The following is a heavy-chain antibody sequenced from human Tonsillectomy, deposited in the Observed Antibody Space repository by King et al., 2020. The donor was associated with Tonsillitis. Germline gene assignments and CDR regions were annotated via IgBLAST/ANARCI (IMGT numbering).Heavy chain of an antibody. CDR2: IYYSGST. V-gene: IGHV4-59*01. Sequence: QLQESGPGLVKPSETLSLTCTVSGGSISSYYWSWIRQPPGKGLEWIGYIYYSGSTNYNPSLKSRVTISVDTSKNQFSLKLSSVTAADTAVYYCARGEYDVFTGGYCSYYYGMDVWGQGTTVTVSS. CDR1: GGSISSYY. D-gene: IGHD3-9*01. J-gene: IGHJ6*02. CDR3: ARGEYDVFTGGYCSYYYGMDV.